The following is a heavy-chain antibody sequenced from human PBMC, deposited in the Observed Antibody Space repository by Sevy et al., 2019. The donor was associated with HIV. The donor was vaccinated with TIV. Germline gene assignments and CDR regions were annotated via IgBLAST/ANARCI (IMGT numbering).Heavy chain of an antibody. Sequence: GESLKISCVASGFTFSDHYMEWVRQAPGKGLEWVGRTRNKADGYTTEYAASVKGRFTISRDESKISLYVQMNSLKAEDTAVYYCATHAGIAAAGRVFDYWGQGTLVTVSS. CDR2: TRNKADGYTT. CDR1: GFTFSDHY. CDR3: ATHAGIAAAGRVFDY. J-gene: IGHJ4*02. D-gene: IGHD6-13*01. V-gene: IGHV3-72*01.